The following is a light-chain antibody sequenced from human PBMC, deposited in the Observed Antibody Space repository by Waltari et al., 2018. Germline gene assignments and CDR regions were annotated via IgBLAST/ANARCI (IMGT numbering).Light chain of an antibody. J-gene: IGLJ1*01. Sequence: SYVVTQPPSVSVAPGETATITCGGDNIGTYSVHWYQQKAGQAPVLVLFYVRDRPSGYPDRFPGSNSGKTATLTISRVEAGDEARYYCHVWHPHVDPGVFGTGTEVTVL. CDR2: YVR. CDR1: NIGTYS. CDR3: HVWHPHVDPGV. V-gene: IGLV3-21*04.